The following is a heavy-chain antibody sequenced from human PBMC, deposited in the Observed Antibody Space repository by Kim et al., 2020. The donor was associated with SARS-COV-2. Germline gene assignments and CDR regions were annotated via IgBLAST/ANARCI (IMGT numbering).Heavy chain of an antibody. Sequence: GGSLRLSCAASGFTFSSYAMHWVRQAPGKGLEWVAVISYDGSNKYYADSVKGRFTISRDNSKNTLYLQMNSLRAEDTAVYYCARDGTQWFGEDYFDYWGQGTLVTVSS. V-gene: IGHV3-30*04. CDR1: GFTFSSYA. J-gene: IGHJ4*02. D-gene: IGHD3-10*01. CDR3: ARDGTQWFGEDYFDY. CDR2: ISYDGSNK.